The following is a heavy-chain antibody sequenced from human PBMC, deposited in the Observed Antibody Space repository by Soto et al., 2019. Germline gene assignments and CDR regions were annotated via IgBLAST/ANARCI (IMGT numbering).Heavy chain of an antibody. CDR1: GYTFTSYA. V-gene: IGHV1-3*01. J-gene: IGHJ6*02. D-gene: IGHD5-12*01. CDR2: INAGNGNT. Sequence: ASVKVSCKASGYTFTSYAMNWVRQAPGQRLEWMGWINAGNGNTKYSQKFQGRVTITRDTSASTVYMELSSLRSEDTAVYYCGRDPGFTGMDVWGQGTTVTVSS. CDR3: GRDPGFTGMDV.